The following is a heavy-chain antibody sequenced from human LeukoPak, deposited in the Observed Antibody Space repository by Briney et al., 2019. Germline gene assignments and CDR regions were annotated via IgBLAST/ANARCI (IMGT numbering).Heavy chain of an antibody. V-gene: IGHV4-34*01. Sequence: SETLSLTCAVYGGSFSGYYWSWIRQPPGKGLEWIGEINHSGSTNYNPSLKSRVTISVDTSKNQFSLKLSSVTAADTAVYYCARRRLGPLYYFDYWGQGTLVTVSS. CDR1: GGSFSGYY. CDR2: INHSGST. D-gene: IGHD7-27*01. J-gene: IGHJ4*02. CDR3: ARRRLGPLYYFDY.